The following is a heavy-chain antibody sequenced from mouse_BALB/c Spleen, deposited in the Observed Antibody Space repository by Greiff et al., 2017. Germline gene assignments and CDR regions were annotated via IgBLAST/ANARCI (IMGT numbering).Heavy chain of an antibody. CDR3: AKGFIGAMDY. D-gene: IGHD1-2*01. V-gene: IGHV5-4*02. CDR1: GFTFSDYY. Sequence: EVKLMESGGGLVKPGGSLKLSCAASGFTFSDYYMYWVRQTPEKRLEWVATISDGGSYTYYPDSVKGRFTISRDNAKNNLYLQMSSLKSEDTAMYYCAKGFIGAMDYWGQGTSVTVSS. J-gene: IGHJ4*01. CDR2: ISDGGSYT.